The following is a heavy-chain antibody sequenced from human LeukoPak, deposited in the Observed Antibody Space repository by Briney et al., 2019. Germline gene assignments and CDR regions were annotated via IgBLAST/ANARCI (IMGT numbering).Heavy chain of an antibody. CDR2: IYRDGST. CDR3: ARVMTAITNWFDP. J-gene: IGHJ5*02. CDR1: GFTVSSNY. D-gene: IGHD2-21*02. Sequence: GGSLRLSCAASGFTVSSNYVSWVRQAPGKGLEWVSSIYRDGSTYYADSVKGRFTISRDNSKNTLNLQMSNLRVEDTAVYYCARVMTAITNWFDPWGQGTLVTVSS. V-gene: IGHV3-66*01.